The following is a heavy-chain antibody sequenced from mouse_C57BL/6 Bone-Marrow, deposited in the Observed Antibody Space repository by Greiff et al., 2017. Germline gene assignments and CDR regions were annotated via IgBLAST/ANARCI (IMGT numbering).Heavy chain of an antibody. CDR2: ISDGGSYT. Sequence: DVHLVESGGGLVKPGGSLKLSCAASGFTFSSYAMSWVRQTPEKRLEWVATISDGGSYTYYPDNVKGRFTISRDNAKNNLYLQMSHLKSEDTAMYYCARDGGYYYGSRSYWGQGTLVTVSA. CDR3: ARDGGYYYGSRSY. CDR1: GFTFSSYA. V-gene: IGHV5-4*01. J-gene: IGHJ3*01. D-gene: IGHD1-1*01.